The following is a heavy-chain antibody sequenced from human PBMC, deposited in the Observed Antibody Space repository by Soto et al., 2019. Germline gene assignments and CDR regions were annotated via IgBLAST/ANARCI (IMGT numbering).Heavy chain of an antibody. CDR1: GYTFTSYG. V-gene: IGHV1-18*01. Sequence: ASVKVSCKASGYTFTSYGISWVRQAPGQGLEWMGWISAYNGNTNYAQKLQGRVTMTTDTSTSTAYMELRSLRSDDTAVYYCARVHYDSSGYVDWFDPWGQGTLVTVSS. CDR3: ARVHYDSSGYVDWFDP. D-gene: IGHD3-22*01. CDR2: ISAYNGNT. J-gene: IGHJ5*02.